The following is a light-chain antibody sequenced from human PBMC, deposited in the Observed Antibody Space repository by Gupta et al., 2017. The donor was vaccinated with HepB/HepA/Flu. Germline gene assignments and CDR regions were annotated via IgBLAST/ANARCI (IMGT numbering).Light chain of an antibody. V-gene: IGLV1-51*01. CDR2: ESN. J-gene: IGLJ2*01. Sequence: QSVLTQPPSVSAAPGQKVTIFCSGSTSHIGNDSVYWYQQVPGTPPRLLIYESNQRPSGIPDRFSASKSGTSATLGITGLQTGEEADYYCGTWDSSLSVEVFGGGTKLTVL. CDR1: TSHIGNDS. CDR3: GTWDSSLSVEV.